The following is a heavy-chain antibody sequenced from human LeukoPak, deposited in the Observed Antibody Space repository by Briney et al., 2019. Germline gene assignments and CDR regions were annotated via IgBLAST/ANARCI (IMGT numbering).Heavy chain of an antibody. V-gene: IGHV3-7*01. CDR2: IKPDGSDK. D-gene: IGHD3-10*01. Sequence: PGGCLRLSCEASGFTFRNYWMTWVRQSPGKGLEWVAIIKPDGSDKFHVDAVKGRFTISRDNAKNSLFLQMSNLRAEDTAVYYCARGGHRQKEFWGQGTLVTVSS. CDR3: ARGGHRQKEF. CDR1: GFTFRNYW. J-gene: IGHJ4*02.